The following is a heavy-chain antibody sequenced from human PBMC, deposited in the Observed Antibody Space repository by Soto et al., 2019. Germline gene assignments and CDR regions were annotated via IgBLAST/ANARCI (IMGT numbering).Heavy chain of an antibody. D-gene: IGHD6-6*01. CDR3: ARRKKTSSGAPGNYYYPMDV. CDR1: GYTFTSYD. V-gene: IGHV1-8*01. J-gene: IGHJ6*02. Sequence: VASVKVSCKASGYTFTSYDINWVRQATGQGPEWMGWMDCGSDRKGYAQKFQGRVTLTRDTSISTAYLELSSLRSDDTAVYYCARRKKTSSGAPGNYYYPMDVWG. CDR2: MDCGSDRK.